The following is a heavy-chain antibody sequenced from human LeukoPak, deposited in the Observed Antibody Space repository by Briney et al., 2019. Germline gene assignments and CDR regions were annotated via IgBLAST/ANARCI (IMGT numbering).Heavy chain of an antibody. CDR3: ARGVPAAAVTFDY. J-gene: IGHJ4*02. V-gene: IGHV1-69*05. Sequence: GASVKVSCKASGGTFSSYAISWVRQAPGQGLEWMGGIIPIFGTANYAQKFQGRVTITTDESTSTAYMELSSLRSEDTAVYYCARGVPAAAVTFDYWGQGTLVTVSS. CDR2: IIPIFGTA. D-gene: IGHD6-13*01. CDR1: GGTFSSYA.